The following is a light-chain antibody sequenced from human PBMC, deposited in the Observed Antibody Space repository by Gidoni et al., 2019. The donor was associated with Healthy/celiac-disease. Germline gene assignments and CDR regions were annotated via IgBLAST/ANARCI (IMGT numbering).Light chain of an antibody. CDR2: AAS. V-gene: IGKV1-39*01. CDR3: QQSYSTLPYT. Sequence: DIQMTQSPSSLYASVGDRVTITCRASQSISSYLNWYQQKPGKAPKLLIYAASSLQSGVPSRFSVSGSGTDFTLTISSLQPEDFATYYCQQSYSTLPYTFGQGTKLEIK. J-gene: IGKJ2*01. CDR1: QSISSY.